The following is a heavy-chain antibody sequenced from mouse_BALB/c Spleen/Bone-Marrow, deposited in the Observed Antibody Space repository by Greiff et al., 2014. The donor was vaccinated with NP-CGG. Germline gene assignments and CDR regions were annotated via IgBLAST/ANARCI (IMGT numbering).Heavy chain of an antibody. V-gene: IGHV2-9*02. D-gene: IGHD1-2*01. J-gene: IGHJ4*01. CDR3: ARITTATGAMDY. CDR2: IWADGST. CDR1: GFSLTNYG. Sequence: VQLQQSGPGLVAPSQSLSITCTVSGFSLTNYGVHWVRQPPGKGLEWLGVIWADGSTNYYSALMSRLSISKDNSKSQVFFKMNSLQTDDTAMYYCARITTATGAMDYGGQGTSVTVSS.